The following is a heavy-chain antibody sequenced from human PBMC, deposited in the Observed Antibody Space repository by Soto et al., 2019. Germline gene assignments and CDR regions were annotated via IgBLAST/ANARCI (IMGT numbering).Heavy chain of an antibody. V-gene: IGHV1-2*04. J-gene: IGHJ6*02. CDR1: GYTFTGYY. CDR2: INPNSGGT. CDR3: ARGMVRGAPNYGMDV. Sequence: ASVKVSCKASGYTFTGYYMHWVRQAPGQGLEWMGWINPNSGGTNYAQKFQGWVTMTRDTSISTAYMELSRLRSGDTAVYYCARGMVRGAPNYGMDVWGQGTTVTSP. D-gene: IGHD3-10*01.